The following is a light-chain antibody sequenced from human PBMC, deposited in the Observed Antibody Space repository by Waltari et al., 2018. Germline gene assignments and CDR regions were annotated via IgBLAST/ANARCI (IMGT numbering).Light chain of an antibody. CDR2: GSS. V-gene: IGKV3-20*01. CDR1: QSVSRT. CDR3: QDYVRLPVT. J-gene: IGKJ1*01. Sequence: EIVLTQSPGTLSLSPGERATLSCRASQSVSRTLAWYQQKPGQAPVLLIYGSSTRANGIPERFIGGGSGTDFSLTISRLEPEDFAVYYCQDYVRLPVTFGQGTKVEIK.